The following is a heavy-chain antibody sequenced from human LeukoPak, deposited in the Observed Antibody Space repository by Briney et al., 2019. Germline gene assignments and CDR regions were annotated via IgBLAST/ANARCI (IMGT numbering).Heavy chain of an antibody. CDR1: GYTFTGYY. D-gene: IGHD3-9*01. CDR2: INPNSGGT. CDR3: ARGRNVLRYFDWYGANWFDP. J-gene: IGHJ5*02. V-gene: IGHV1-2*04. Sequence: ASVKVSCKASGYTFTGYYMHWVRQAPGQGLEWMGWINPNSGGTNYAQKFQGWVTMTRDTSISTAYMELSRLRSDDTAVYYCARGRNVLRYFDWYGANWFDPWGQGTLVTASS.